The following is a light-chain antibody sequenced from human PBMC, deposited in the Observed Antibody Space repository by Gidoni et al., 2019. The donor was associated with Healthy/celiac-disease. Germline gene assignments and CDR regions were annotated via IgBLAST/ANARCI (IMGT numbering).Light chain of an antibody. Sequence: DIQIPQSPSSLSASVGDRVTITCRASPSISSYLNWYQQKPGKAPQLLIYAASSLQSGVPSRFSGSGCGKDFTLTISSQQPEDFATYYCQQSYSTPGTFXXXTKVEIK. V-gene: IGKV1-39*01. CDR1: PSISSY. CDR3: QQSYSTPGT. CDR2: AAS. J-gene: IGKJ1*01.